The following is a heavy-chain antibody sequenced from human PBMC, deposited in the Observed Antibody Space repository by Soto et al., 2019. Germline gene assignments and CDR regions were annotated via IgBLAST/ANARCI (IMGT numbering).Heavy chain of an antibody. J-gene: IGHJ6*02. Sequence: PSETLSLPCRVSGGPFRGFYWALLRPPPGKGLEWIGYIYHRGSTNSNPSLKSRVSISIDTSKNQFSLNLTSVTAADTAVYYCARGGNPRRFYYPHGMDIWGQGTTVTVSS. CDR2: IYHRGST. CDR1: GGPFRGFY. D-gene: IGHD3-10*01. V-gene: IGHV4-59*01. CDR3: ARGGNPRRFYYPHGMDI.